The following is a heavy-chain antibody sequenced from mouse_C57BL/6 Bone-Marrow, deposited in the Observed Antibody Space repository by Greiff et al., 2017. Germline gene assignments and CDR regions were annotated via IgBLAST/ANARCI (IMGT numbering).Heavy chain of an antibody. D-gene: IGHD1-1*01. CDR3: ARCYYGSSYPFAY. V-gene: IGHV1-54*01. CDR1: GYAFTNYL. Sequence: VQLQQSGAELVRPGTSVKVSCKASGYAFTNYLIEWVKQRPGQGLEWIGVFNPGSGGTNYNEKFKGKATLTADKSSSTAYMQLSSLTSEDSAVYFCARCYYGSSYPFAYWGQGTLVTVSA. CDR2: FNPGSGGT. J-gene: IGHJ3*01.